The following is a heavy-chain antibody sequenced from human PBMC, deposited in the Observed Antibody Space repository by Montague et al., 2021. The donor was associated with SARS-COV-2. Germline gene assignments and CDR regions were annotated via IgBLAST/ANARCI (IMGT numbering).Heavy chain of an antibody. D-gene: IGHD2-2*01. CDR2: IHHSGTT. Sequence: SETLSLTCTVSGGSVSGTSYYWAWIRQPPGKGLEWIVNIHHSGTTFYNLSLKSQVTISVDTSKNEVSLKLNSVTAADTAVYYCARQGGPAGKHWFDPWGQGTLVTVSS. CDR1: GGSVSGTSYY. CDR3: ARQGGPAGKHWFDP. V-gene: IGHV4-39*01. J-gene: IGHJ5*02.